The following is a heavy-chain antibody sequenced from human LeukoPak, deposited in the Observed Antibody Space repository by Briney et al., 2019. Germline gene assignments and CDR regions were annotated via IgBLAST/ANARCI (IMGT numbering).Heavy chain of an antibody. CDR2: IYYSGST. J-gene: IGHJ4*02. CDR1: GGSISSYY. V-gene: IGHV4-59*01. CDR3: ARVGRYNWNGFDY. Sequence: SETLSLTCTVSGGSISSYYWSWIRQPPGKGLEWIGYIYYSGSTNYNPSLKSRVTISVDTSKSQFSLKLSSVTAADTAVYYCARVGRYNWNGFDYWGQGTLVTVSS. D-gene: IGHD1-20*01.